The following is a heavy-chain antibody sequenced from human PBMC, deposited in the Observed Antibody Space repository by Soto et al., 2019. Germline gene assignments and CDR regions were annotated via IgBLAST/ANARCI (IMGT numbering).Heavy chain of an antibody. CDR2: FSGTTSST. CDR3: AKGRKWELPFDY. V-gene: IGHV3-23*01. J-gene: IGHJ4*02. D-gene: IGHD1-26*01. CDR1: GFIFSSYA. Sequence: LRLSCAASGFIFSSYAMSWVRQAPGKGLEWVSAFSGTTSSTYYAASVKGRFTISRDNSKNTLYLQMNSLKAEDTAVYYCAKGRKWELPFDYWGQGALVTVSS.